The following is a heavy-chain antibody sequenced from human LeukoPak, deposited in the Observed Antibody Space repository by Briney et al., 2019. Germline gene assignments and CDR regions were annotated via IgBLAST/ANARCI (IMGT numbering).Heavy chain of an antibody. D-gene: IGHD3-22*01. CDR1: GGSISSYY. J-gene: IGHJ4*02. Sequence: SETLSLTCTVSGGSISSYYWGWIRQPPERGLEWIGSIYYSGSTYYNPSLKSRVTISVDTSKNQFSLKLSSVTAADTAVYYCATLPVDSSGYRTLDYWGQGTLVTVSS. CDR2: IYYSGST. V-gene: IGHV4-39*01. CDR3: ATLPVDSSGYRTLDY.